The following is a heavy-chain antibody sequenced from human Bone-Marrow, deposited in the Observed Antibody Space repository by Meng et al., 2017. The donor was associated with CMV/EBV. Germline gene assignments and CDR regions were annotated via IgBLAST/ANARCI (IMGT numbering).Heavy chain of an antibody. D-gene: IGHD3-3*01. CDR1: GYTFTSYD. CDR3: ARVAKGYYMHYYGMDV. Sequence: ASVKVSCKASGYTFTSYDINWVRQATGQGLEWMGWMNPNSGNTGYAQKFQGRVTMTRNTSISTAYMELSSLRSEDTAVYYCARVAKGYYMHYYGMDVWGQGTTVTVSS. CDR2: MNPNSGNT. J-gene: IGHJ6*02. V-gene: IGHV1-8*01.